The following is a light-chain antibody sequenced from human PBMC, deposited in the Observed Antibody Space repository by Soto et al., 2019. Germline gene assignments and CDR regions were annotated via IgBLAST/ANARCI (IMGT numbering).Light chain of an antibody. CDR1: PSVTNF. Sequence: EIVLTQSPANLSLSPGERATLSCRASPSVTNFLAWYQQKPGQAPRLLIYGACNRATGIPARFSGSGSGTDFTLTISSLEPEDSAIYYCQQRNIWPPVTFGQGTRLEIK. V-gene: IGKV3-11*01. CDR2: GAC. CDR3: QQRNIWPPVT. J-gene: IGKJ5*01.